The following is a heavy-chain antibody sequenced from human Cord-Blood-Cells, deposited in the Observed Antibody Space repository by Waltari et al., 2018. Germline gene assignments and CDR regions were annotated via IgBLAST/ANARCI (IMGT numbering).Heavy chain of an antibody. V-gene: IGHV3-33*01. Sequence: QVQLVESGGGVVQPGRSLRLSCAASGFTFSSYGMHWVRQAPGKGLEWVAVIWYDGSNKYYADSVKGRFTISRDNSKNTLYLQMNSLRAEDTAVYYCARSPIAAAANYYFDYWGQGTLVTVSS. J-gene: IGHJ4*02. D-gene: IGHD6-13*01. CDR2: IWYDGSNK. CDR1: GFTFSSYG. CDR3: ARSPIAAAANYYFDY.